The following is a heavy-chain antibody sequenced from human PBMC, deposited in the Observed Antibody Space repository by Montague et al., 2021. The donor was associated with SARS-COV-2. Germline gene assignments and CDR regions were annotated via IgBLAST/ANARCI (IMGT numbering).Heavy chain of an antibody. J-gene: IGHJ5*02. CDR1: GGSISGSTYR. V-gene: IGHV4-61*02. CDR2: TSPGGGT. Sequence: TLSLTCTVSGGSISGSTYRCSLIRQPAGKRLWLIGLTSPGGGTRYNPSLSGRATISVDTSQNQFSLRLSSVTAEDTAVYYCVRDLVGWSVGWFDPWGQGTLVTVSS. CDR3: VRDLVGWSVGWFDP. D-gene: IGHD6-19*01.